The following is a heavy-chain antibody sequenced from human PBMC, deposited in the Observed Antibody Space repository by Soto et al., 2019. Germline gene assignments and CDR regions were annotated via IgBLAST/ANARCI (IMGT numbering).Heavy chain of an antibody. CDR1: GYIFTNYW. Sequence: PGESLKISCKASGYIFTNYWIGWVRQMPGQGLEWMGIIYPSDSDTRYSPSFQGQVTISADKSITTAYLQWSSLKASDTAVYYCARGGVTSRTFDYWGQGTLVTVSS. J-gene: IGHJ4*02. D-gene: IGHD1-26*01. CDR3: ARGGVTSRTFDY. CDR2: IYPSDSDT. V-gene: IGHV5-51*01.